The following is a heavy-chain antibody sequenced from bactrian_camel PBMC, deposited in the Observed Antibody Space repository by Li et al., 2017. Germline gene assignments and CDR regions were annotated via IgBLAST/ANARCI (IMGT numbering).Heavy chain of an antibody. J-gene: IGHJ4*01. CDR3: AAVRVVFGEDY. CDR1: GFTFSSYY. CDR2: IAGANSYT. V-gene: IGHV3-2*01. D-gene: IGHD3*01. Sequence: HVQLVESGGGSVQAGGSLRLSCAASGFTFSSYYWSWDRQAPGKGLEWVASIAGANSYTYYHDSVKGRFTISRDKEKKIVYLQMNDLKPEDTAVYFCAAVRVVFGEDYWGQGTQVTVS.